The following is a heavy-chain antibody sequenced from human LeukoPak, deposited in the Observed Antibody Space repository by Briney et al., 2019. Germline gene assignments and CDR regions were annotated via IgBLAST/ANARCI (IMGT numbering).Heavy chain of an antibody. CDR1: GYTFTSYY. D-gene: IGHD1-26*01. CDR2: INPSGGST. J-gene: IGHJ3*02. Sequence: ASVKVSCKASGYTFTSYYMHWVRQAPGQGLEWMGIINPSGGSTSYAQKFQGRVTMTRDTSTSTVYMELSSLRSEDTAVYYCARDLGWWELLGDDAFDIWGQGTMVTVSS. V-gene: IGHV1-46*01. CDR3: ARDLGWWELLGDDAFDI.